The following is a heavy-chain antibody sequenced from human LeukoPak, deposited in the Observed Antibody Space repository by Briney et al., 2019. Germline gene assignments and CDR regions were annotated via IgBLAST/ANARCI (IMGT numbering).Heavy chain of an antibody. Sequence: PGTSLRLSCAASGFTFSSYGMHWVRQAPGKGLEWVAVIWYDGSNKYYADSVKGRFTISRDNSKNTLYLQMNSLRAEDTAVYYCARGRITMHEGAFDIWGQGTMVTVSS. CDR3: ARGRITMHEGAFDI. J-gene: IGHJ3*02. D-gene: IGHD3-10*01. CDR2: IWYDGSNK. CDR1: GFTFSSYG. V-gene: IGHV3-33*01.